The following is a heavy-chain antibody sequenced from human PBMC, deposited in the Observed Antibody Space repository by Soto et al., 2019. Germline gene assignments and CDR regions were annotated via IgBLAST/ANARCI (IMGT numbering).Heavy chain of an antibody. D-gene: IGHD3-10*01. CDR1: GFSLSTSGVG. Sequence: QITLKESGPTLVKPTQTLTLTCTFSGFSLSTSGVGVGWIRQPPGKALEWLALIYWDDDKRYSPSLKSRLTLTKDPSNNQVVLTMTNMDPVDTATYYCAHSQRVLLWFGESYYYFDSWGQGTLVTVSS. CDR3: AHSQRVLLWFGESYYYFDS. V-gene: IGHV2-5*02. CDR2: IYWDDDK. J-gene: IGHJ4*02.